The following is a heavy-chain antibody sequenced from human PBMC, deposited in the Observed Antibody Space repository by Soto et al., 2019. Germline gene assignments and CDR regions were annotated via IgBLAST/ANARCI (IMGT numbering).Heavy chain of an antibody. J-gene: IGHJ4*02. D-gene: IGHD6-13*01. CDR3: ARRLIAAAANLDYFAY. CDR2: IYPGDSDT. Sequence: PGESLKISCKGSGYSFTSYWIGWVRQMPGKGLEWMGIIYPGDSDTRYSPSFQGQVTISADKSISTAYLQWSSLKASDTAMYYCARRLIAAAANLDYFAYWGQGTLVTVSS. V-gene: IGHV5-51*01. CDR1: GYSFTSYW.